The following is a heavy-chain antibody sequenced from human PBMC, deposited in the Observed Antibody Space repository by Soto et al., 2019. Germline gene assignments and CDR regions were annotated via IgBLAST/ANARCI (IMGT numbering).Heavy chain of an antibody. CDR2: IIPIFGTA. CDR1: GGTFSSYA. J-gene: IGHJ3*02. Sequence: SVKVSCKASGGTFSSYAISWVRQAPGQGLEWMGGIIPIFGTANYAQKFQGRVTITADESTSTAYMELSSLRSEDTAVYYCAIGLTYYYDSSGYYTPHDAFDIWGQGTMVTVSS. D-gene: IGHD3-22*01. CDR3: AIGLTYYYDSSGYYTPHDAFDI. V-gene: IGHV1-69*13.